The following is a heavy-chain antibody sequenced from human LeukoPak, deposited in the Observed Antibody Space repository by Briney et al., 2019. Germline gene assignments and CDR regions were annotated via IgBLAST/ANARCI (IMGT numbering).Heavy chain of an antibody. J-gene: IGHJ4*02. D-gene: IGHD3-9*01. CDR3: ARNGYYDNPKDY. Sequence: ASVKVSCTASGYTFTSYGISCVRQAPGQGLEWMGWISAYNGNTNYAQKLQGRVTMTTDTSTSTAYMELRSLRSDDTAVYYCARNGYYDNPKDYWGQGTLVTVSS. CDR2: ISAYNGNT. V-gene: IGHV1-18*01. CDR1: GYTFTSYG.